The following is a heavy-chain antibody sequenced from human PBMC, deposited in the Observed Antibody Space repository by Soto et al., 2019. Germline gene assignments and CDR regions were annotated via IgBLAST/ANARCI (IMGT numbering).Heavy chain of an antibody. D-gene: IGHD3-16*01. CDR3: VKYTVTEDLGEC. V-gene: IGHV3-23*01. Sequence: EVQLLESGGDVVRPGGSLRLSCAASGFTFSSYAMGWVRQAPGQGLEWVAGVSRAGTYTFYADSVRGRFSISRDNSRDTVDLYMNALRGDDTAVYFGVKYTVTEDLGECWGQGTLVSVSS. CDR2: VSRAGTYT. J-gene: IGHJ1*01. CDR1: GFTFSSYA.